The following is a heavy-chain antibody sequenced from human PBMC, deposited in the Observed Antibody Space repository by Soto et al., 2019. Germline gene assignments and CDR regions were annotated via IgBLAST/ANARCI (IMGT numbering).Heavy chain of an antibody. CDR1: GGTFSSYA. CDR3: XXXXXRSGYYHTLDXXGXDV. V-gene: IGHV1-69*06. Sequence: QVQLVQSGAEVKKPGSSVKVSCKASGGTFSSYAISWVRQAPGQGLEWMGGIIPIFGTANYAQKFQGRVTITAAKPTSTAYMELSRLRSAATALYXXXXXXXRSGYYHTLDXXGXDVWGQG. D-gene: IGHD3-3*01. CDR2: IIPIFGTA. J-gene: IGHJ6*02.